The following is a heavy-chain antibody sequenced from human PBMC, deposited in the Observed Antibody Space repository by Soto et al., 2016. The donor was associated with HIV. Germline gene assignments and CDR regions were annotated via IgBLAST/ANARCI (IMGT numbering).Heavy chain of an antibody. J-gene: IGHJ3*01. CDR3: ARDPTPLTYAFDL. V-gene: IGHV1-18*01. D-gene: IGHD2-15*01. CDR2: NGDT. Sequence: NGDTNYAQKLQGRVTMTTDTSTSIAYMELRSLRFDDTAVYYCARDPTPLTYAFDLWGQGTMVTVSS.